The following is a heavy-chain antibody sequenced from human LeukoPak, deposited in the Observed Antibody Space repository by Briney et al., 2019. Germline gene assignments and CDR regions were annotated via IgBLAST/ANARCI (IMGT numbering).Heavy chain of an antibody. CDR1: GGSISSSSYY. CDR3: ARQSGYDQLFDY. J-gene: IGHJ4*02. CDR2: IYYSGST. V-gene: IGHV4-39*01. D-gene: IGHD5-12*01. Sequence: PSETLSLTCTVSGGSISSSSYYWGWIRQPPGKGLEWIGSIYYSGSTYYNPSLKSRVTISVDTSKNQFSLKLSPVTAADTAVYYCARQSGYDQLFDYWGQGTLVTVSS.